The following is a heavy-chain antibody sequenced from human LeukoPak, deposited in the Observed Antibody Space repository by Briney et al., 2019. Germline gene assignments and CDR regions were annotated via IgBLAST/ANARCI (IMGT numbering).Heavy chain of an antibody. Sequence: GGSLRLSCAASGFTFSSYAMSWVRQAPGKGLEWVSAISGSGGSTYYADSVKGRFTISRDNSKNTLYLQMNSLRAEDTAVYYCAKTYYYESAGYPFDFWGQGTLVTVSS. D-gene: IGHD3-22*01. CDR1: GFTFSSYA. J-gene: IGHJ4*02. CDR3: AKTYYYESAGYPFDF. CDR2: ISGSGGST. V-gene: IGHV3-23*01.